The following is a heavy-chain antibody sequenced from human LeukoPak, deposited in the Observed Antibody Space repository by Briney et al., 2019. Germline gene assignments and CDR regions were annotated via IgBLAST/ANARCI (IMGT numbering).Heavy chain of an antibody. D-gene: IGHD3-3*01. CDR1: GGTFSSYA. CDR3: ASGGVVKGAAFDI. Sequence: VASVKVSCKASGGTFSSYAISWVRQAPGQGLEWMGGIIPIFGTANYAQKFRGRVTITADESTSTAYMELSSLRSEDTAVYYCASGGVVKGAAFDIWGQGTMVTVSS. CDR2: IIPIFGTA. V-gene: IGHV1-69*01. J-gene: IGHJ3*02.